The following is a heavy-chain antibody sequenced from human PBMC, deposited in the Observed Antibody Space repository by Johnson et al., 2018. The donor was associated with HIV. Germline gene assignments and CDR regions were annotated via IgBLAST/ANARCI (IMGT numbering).Heavy chain of an antibody. D-gene: IGHD6-6*01. CDR1: GFTFSSYA. CDR2: ISYDGNNK. V-gene: IGHV3-30*03. Sequence: HVQLVESGGGVVQPGRSLRLSCAASGFTFSSYAMHWVRQSPGKGLEWVATISYDGNNKNHADSVRGRFTISRDNAKNSLYLQMNSLRAEDTAVYYCARDGSSSFDAFDIWGQGTMVTVSS. J-gene: IGHJ3*02. CDR3: ARDGSSSFDAFDI.